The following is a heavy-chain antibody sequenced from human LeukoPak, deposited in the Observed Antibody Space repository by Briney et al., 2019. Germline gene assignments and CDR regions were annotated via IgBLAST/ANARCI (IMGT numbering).Heavy chain of an antibody. J-gene: IGHJ5*02. CDR3: ARDLSVVRGVNNWFDP. Sequence: SVKVSCKASGGTFSSYAISWVRQAPGQGLEWMGRIIPIFGTANYAQKFQGRVTITTDESTSTAYMELSSLRSEDTVVYYCARDLSVVRGVNNWFDPWGQGTLVTVSS. CDR2: IIPIFGTA. CDR1: GGTFSSYA. D-gene: IGHD3-10*01. V-gene: IGHV1-69*05.